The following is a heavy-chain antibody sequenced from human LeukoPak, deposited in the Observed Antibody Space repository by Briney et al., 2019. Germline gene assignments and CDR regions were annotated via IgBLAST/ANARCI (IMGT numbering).Heavy chain of an antibody. CDR3: ARGQSRGSSGWHVDY. V-gene: IGHV3-21*01. CDR2: ISSSSSYI. D-gene: IGHD6-19*01. CDR1: GFTFSSYS. J-gene: IGHJ4*02. Sequence: GGSLRLSCAASGFTFSSYSMTWVRQAPGKGLEWVSSISSSSSYIYYADSVKGRFTISRDNAKNSLYLQMSSLRAEDTAVYYCARGQSRGSSGWHVDYWGQGTLVTVSS.